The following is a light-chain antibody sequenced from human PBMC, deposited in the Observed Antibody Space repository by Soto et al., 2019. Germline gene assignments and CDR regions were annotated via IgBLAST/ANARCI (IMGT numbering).Light chain of an antibody. V-gene: IGKV1-9*01. J-gene: IGKJ2*02. CDR2: AAS. CDR1: QGFSNS. Sequence: DIQLTQSPSFLSASVGDRVTITCRARQGFSNSLAWYQQKPGKAPKLLIYAASTLQSGVPSRFSGSGSGTEFTLTISSLQPEDFATYYCQQPDSYPCTFGQGTKLEIK. CDR3: QQPDSYPCT.